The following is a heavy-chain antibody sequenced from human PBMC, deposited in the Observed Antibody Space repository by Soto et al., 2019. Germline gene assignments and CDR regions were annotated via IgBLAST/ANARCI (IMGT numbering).Heavy chain of an antibody. D-gene: IGHD2-15*01. CDR3: ASARGYCSGGSCYVFDY. V-gene: IGHV4-34*01. CDR1: GGSFSGYY. CDR2: INHSGST. J-gene: IGHJ4*02. Sequence: PSETLSLTCAVYGGSFSGYYWSWIRQPPGKGLEWIGEINHSGSTNYNPSLKSRVTISVDTSKNQFSLKLSSVTAADTAVYYCASARGYCSGGSCYVFDYWGQGTLVTVSS.